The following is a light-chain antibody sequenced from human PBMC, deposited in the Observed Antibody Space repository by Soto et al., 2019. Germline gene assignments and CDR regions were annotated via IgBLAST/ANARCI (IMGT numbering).Light chain of an antibody. J-gene: IGLJ1*01. V-gene: IGLV2-23*02. CDR1: NSDIGSYNL. CDR2: DVT. CDR3: CSYAGSDTYV. Sequence: QSALTQPASVSGSPGQSITISCTGTNSDIGSYNLVSWYQQHPGKAPKLMIYDVTKRPSGVSNRFSGSKSGNTASLTISGLQAEDEADYYCCSYAGSDTYVFGTGTKVTVL.